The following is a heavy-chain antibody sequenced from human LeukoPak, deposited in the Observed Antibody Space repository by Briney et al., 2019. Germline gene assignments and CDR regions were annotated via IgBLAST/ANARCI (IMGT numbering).Heavy chain of an antibody. V-gene: IGHV3-30*02. CDR2: IRHDGSNK. CDR3: ARDLYRIVVVPHYFDY. J-gene: IGHJ4*02. CDR1: GFTFSSYS. Sequence: GGSLRLSCAASGFTFSSYSMHWVRQAPGKGLEWVAFIRHDGSNKYYADSVKGRFTISRDNSKNTLYLQMNSLRAEDTAVYYCARDLYRIVVVPHYFDYWGQGTLVTVSS. D-gene: IGHD3-22*01.